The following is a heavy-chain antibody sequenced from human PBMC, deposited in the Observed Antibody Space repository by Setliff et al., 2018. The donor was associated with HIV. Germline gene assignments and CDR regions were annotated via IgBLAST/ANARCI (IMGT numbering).Heavy chain of an antibody. CDR1: GFSFSSYA. D-gene: IGHD3-16*01. V-gene: IGHV3-23*01. CDR3: ARGRRGLGGSYAYFDY. J-gene: IGHJ4*02. CDR2: IGGSGGST. Sequence: GGSLRLSCAANGFSFSSYAMSWVRQAPGKGLEWVSGIGGSGGSTYYADSVKGRFTISRDYSKNMVYLQMSSLRAEDSAVYYCARGRRGLGGSYAYFDYWGQGTLVTVSS.